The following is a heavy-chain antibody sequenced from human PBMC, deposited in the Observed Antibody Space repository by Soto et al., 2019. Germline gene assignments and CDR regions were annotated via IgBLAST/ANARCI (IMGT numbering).Heavy chain of an antibody. CDR3: ARTRGGSYGDFDY. CDR2: INVGNGNT. Sequence: ASVKVSCKASGYTFTNYAMHWVRQAPGQRLEWMGWINVGNGNTKYSQKFQGRVTITRDTSASTAYMELSSLRSEDTAVYYCARTRGGSYGDFDYWGQGTLVTVSS. D-gene: IGHD3-16*01. CDR1: GYTFTNYA. J-gene: IGHJ4*02. V-gene: IGHV1-3*01.